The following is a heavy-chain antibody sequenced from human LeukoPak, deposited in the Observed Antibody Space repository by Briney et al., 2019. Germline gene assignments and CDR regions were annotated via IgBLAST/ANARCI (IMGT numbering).Heavy chain of an antibody. Sequence: GGSLRLSCVASGFTFNNYAMAWVRQAPEKGLEWVSSITDSGLNTYYADSVKGRIAISRDNSKNTLYLQMNSLRAEDTAVYYCAKGLRGNYDSWGQGTLVTVSS. CDR2: ITDSGLNT. D-gene: IGHD3-16*01. V-gene: IGHV3-23*01. CDR1: GFTFNNYA. CDR3: AKGLRGNYDS. J-gene: IGHJ5*01.